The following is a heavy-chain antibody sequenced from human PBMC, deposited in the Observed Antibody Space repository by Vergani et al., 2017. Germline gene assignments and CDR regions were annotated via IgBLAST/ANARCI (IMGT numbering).Heavy chain of an antibody. J-gene: IGHJ4*02. CDR1: GYSISSGYY. D-gene: IGHD6-13*01. CDR3: ARQELRIAAAGTFDY. CDR2: IYHSGST. V-gene: IGHV4-38-2*01. Sequence: QVQLQESGPGLVKPSETLSLTCAVSGYSISSGYYWGWIRQPPGKGLEWIGSIYHSGSTYYNPSLKSRVTISVDTSKNQFSLKLSSVTAADTAVYYCARQELRIAAAGTFDYWGQGTLVTVSS.